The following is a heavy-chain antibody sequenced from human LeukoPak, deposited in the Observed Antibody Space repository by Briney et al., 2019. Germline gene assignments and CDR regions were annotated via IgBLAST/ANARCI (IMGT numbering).Heavy chain of an antibody. Sequence: SETLSLTCTVSCYSITSGYYWGWIRQPPGRGLEWIGGIYHSGNTYYNPSLKSRVTISLDTSKNQFSLMLTSVTAADTAVYYCMRDVSYMDVWGRGTTVTVSS. CDR3: MRDVSYMDV. J-gene: IGHJ6*03. V-gene: IGHV4-38-2*02. CDR1: CYSITSGYY. CDR2: IYHSGNT.